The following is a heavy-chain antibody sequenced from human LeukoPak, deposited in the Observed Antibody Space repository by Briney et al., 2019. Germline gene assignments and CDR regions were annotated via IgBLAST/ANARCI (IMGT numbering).Heavy chain of an antibody. CDR3: ARENGGSYREFDY. J-gene: IGHJ4*02. Sequence: PSETLSLTCTVSGGSISSYYWSWIRQPAGKGLEWTGRIYTSGSTNYNASLKSRVSMSVDTSKNQFSLKLSSVTAADTAVFYCARENGGSYREFDYWGQGTLVTVSS. CDR2: IYTSGST. V-gene: IGHV4-4*07. D-gene: IGHD1-26*01. CDR1: GGSISSYY.